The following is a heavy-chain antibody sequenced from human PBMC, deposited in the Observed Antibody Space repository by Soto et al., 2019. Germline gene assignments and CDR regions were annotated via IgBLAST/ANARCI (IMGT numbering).Heavy chain of an antibody. CDR1: GFTFTNYA. J-gene: IGHJ3*02. CDR2: ISGSAGGT. V-gene: IGHV3-23*01. Sequence: EVQLLESGGGLVQPGGSLRLSCAASGFTFTNYAMSWVRQAPGKGLEWVSVISGSAGGTYYADSVKGRFTISRDTSKNTLYLLMNSLRADDTAVYYCAKAYYDSSGHAACDIWGQGTMVTVSS. CDR3: AKAYYDSSGHAACDI. D-gene: IGHD3-22*01.